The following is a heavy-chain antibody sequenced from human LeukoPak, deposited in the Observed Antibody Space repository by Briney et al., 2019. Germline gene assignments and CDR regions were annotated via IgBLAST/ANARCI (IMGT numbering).Heavy chain of an antibody. CDR2: MNPNSGNT. CDR3: TRGRFVVVPAAYNDY. D-gene: IGHD2-2*01. V-gene: IGHV1-8*01. Sequence: ASVKVSCKASGYTFISYDINWVRQATGQGPEWMGWMNPNSGNTGYAQKFQGRVTMTRNTSISTAYMELSSLRSEDTAVYYCTRGRFVVVPAAYNDYWGQGTPVTVSS. CDR1: GYTFISYD. J-gene: IGHJ4*02.